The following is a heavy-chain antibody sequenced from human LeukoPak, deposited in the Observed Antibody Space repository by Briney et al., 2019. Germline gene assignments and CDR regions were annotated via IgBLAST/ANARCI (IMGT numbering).Heavy chain of an antibody. J-gene: IGHJ4*02. CDR1: GFTFDDYA. D-gene: IGHD5-24*01. V-gene: IGHV3-43*02. CDR3: AKDIMEGGDGYTDY. CDR2: ISGDGGST. Sequence: SGGSLRLSCAASGFTFDDYAMHWVRQAPGKGLEWVSLISGDGGSTYYADSAKGRFTISRDNSKNSLYLQMNSLRTEDTALYYCAKDIMEGGDGYTDYWGQGTLVTVSS.